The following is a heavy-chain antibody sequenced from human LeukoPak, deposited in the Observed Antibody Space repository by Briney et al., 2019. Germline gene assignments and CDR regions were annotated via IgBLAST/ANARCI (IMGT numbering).Heavy chain of an antibody. CDR3: ARDRYFGSDGFDI. V-gene: IGHV3-33*01. D-gene: IGHD3-10*01. J-gene: IGHJ3*02. Sequence: GGSLRLSCAASGFSFSEHGMHWVRQAPGKGPEWVTVTWYDGSNNHYADSVMGRSTISRDNSKNTVFLEMNSLRAEDTAVYHCARDRYFGSDGFDIWGPGTMVIVSS. CDR1: GFSFSEHG. CDR2: TWYDGSNN.